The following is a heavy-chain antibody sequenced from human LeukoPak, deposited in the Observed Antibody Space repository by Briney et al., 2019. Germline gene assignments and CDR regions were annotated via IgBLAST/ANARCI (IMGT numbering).Heavy chain of an antibody. J-gene: IGHJ4*02. CDR3: AKSLYGSGSYWDPNFDY. Sequence: GGSLRLSCEASGFTFSSYGMHWVRQAPGKGLEWVAVISRDGSNKYSADSVQGRFTISRDNSKNTLYLQMNSLRSEDTAVYYCAKSLYGSGSYWDPNFDYWGQGTLVTVSS. CDR1: GFTFSSYG. CDR2: ISRDGSNK. D-gene: IGHD3-10*01. V-gene: IGHV3-30*18.